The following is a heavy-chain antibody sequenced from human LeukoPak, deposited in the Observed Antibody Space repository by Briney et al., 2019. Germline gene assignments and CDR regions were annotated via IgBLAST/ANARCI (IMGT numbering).Heavy chain of an antibody. CDR1: GYIFKSYG. V-gene: IGHV1-18*01. CDR3: ARSGILVTGVRMDV. J-gene: IGHJ6*04. D-gene: IGHD4-23*01. Sequence: VSVKVSCKASGYIFKSYGVNWVRQAPGQGLEWVGWISGFNAKTDYAQRFEGRVTMTRDTSTSTAYMELRSLRSEDTAVYYCARSGILVTGVRMDVWGKGTTVIVSS. CDR2: ISGFNAKT.